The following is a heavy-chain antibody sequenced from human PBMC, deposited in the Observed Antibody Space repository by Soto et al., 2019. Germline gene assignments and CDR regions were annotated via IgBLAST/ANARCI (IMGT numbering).Heavy chain of an antibody. V-gene: IGHV1-69*06. D-gene: IGHD2-2*02. CDR2: IIPIFGTA. CDR1: GGTFSSYA. J-gene: IGHJ6*02. CDR3: ARSLGYCSSTSCYIYCYYYYGMDV. Sequence: SVKVSCKASGGTFSSYAISWVRQAPGQGLEWMGGIIPIFGTANYAQKFQGRVTITADRSTSTAYMGLSSLRSEDTAVYYCARSLGYCSSTSCYIYCYYYYGMDVWGQGTTVTVSS.